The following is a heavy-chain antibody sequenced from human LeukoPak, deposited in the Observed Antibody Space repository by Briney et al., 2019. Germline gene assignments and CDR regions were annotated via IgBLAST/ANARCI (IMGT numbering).Heavy chain of an antibody. J-gene: IGHJ4*02. Sequence: ASVKVSCKASGYTFTSYYMHWVRQAPGQGLEWMGIINPSGGSTSYAQKFQGRVTMTRDTSTSTVYMELSSLRSEDTAVYYCARGEDIVVVPAAMAFDYWGQGTLVTASS. D-gene: IGHD2-2*01. V-gene: IGHV1-46*03. CDR1: GYTFTSYY. CDR3: ARGEDIVVVPAAMAFDY. CDR2: INPSGGST.